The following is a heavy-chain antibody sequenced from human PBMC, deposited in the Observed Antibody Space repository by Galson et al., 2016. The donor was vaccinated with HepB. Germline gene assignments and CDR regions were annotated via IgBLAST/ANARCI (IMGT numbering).Heavy chain of an antibody. D-gene: IGHD6-13*01. CDR2: ISYDGSSK. CDR1: GFTFRAYT. Sequence: SLRLSCAASGFTFRAYTMSWVRQAPGKGLEWVAVISYDGSSKYYADSVKGRFTISRDSSKNTLFLQMNSLRPEDTAVYYCTKCRGYSSPGGVPGGPFDYWGQGALITVSS. V-gene: IGHV3-30*18. CDR3: TKCRGYSSPGGVPGGPFDY. J-gene: IGHJ4*02.